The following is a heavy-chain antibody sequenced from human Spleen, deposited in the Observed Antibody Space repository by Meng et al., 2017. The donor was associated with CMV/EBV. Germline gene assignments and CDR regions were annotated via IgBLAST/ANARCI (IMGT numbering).Heavy chain of an antibody. CDR1: GFTFSSYG. D-gene: IGHD5-12*01. J-gene: IGHJ4*02. CDR2: IRYDGSNK. V-gene: IGHV3-30*02. CDR3: AGGYSGYDPPDS. Sequence: GESLKISCAASGFTFSSYGMHWVRQAPGKGLEWVAFIRYDGSNKYYADSVKGRFTISRDNSKNTLYLQMNSLRAEDTAVYYCAGGYSGYDPPDSWGQGTLVTVSS.